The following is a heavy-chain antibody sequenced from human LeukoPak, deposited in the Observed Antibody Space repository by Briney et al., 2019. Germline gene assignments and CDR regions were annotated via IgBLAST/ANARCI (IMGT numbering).Heavy chain of an antibody. V-gene: IGHV4-34*01. CDR1: GGSFSGYY. J-gene: IGHJ4*02. CDR3: ARATSRSGSYGSDY. D-gene: IGHD3-10*01. CDR2: INHSGST. Sequence: PSETLSLTCAVYGGSFSGYYWSWIRQPPGKGLEWIGEINHSGSTNYNPSLKSRVIISVDTSKNQFSLKLSSVTAADTAVYYCARATSRSGSYGSDYWGQGTLVTVSS.